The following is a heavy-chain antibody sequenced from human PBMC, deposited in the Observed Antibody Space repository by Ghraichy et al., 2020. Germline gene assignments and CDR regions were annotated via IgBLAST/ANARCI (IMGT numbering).Heavy chain of an antibody. CDR3: ARAPGYAAAFDI. J-gene: IGHJ3*02. V-gene: IGHV4-61*01. CDR1: GGSVSSGSYY. Sequence: SETLSLTCTVSGGSVSSGSYYWSWIRQPPGKGLEWIGYIYYSGSTNYNPSLKSRVTISVDTSKNQFSLKLSSVTAADTAVYYCARAPGYAAAFDIWGQGTMVTVSS. CDR2: IYYSGST. D-gene: IGHD5-12*01.